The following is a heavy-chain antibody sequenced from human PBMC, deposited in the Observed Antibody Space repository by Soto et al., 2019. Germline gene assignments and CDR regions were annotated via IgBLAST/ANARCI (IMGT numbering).Heavy chain of an antibody. J-gene: IGHJ4*02. V-gene: IGHV3-33*01. CDR3: ARGYSSSWYYFDY. CDR1: GFTFSSYG. Sequence: QVQLVESGGGVVQPGRSLRLSCAASGFTFSSYGMHWVRQAPGKGLEWVVGIWYDGSNKYYADSVKGRFTISRDNSQNTLFLQMNSLRAEDTAVYYCARGYSSSWYYFDYWGQGTLVTVSS. D-gene: IGHD6-13*01. CDR2: IWYDGSNK.